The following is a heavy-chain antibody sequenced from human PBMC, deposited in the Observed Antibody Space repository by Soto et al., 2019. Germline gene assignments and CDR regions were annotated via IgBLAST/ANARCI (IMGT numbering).Heavy chain of an antibody. CDR3: ARSQGGSSSLDIYYYYYYGMDV. CDR2: IIPIFRTE. D-gene: IGHD2-15*01. Sequence: QVQLVQSGAEVKKPGSSVKVSCKAPGGTFSSYAISWVRQAPGQGLEWMGGIIPIFRTEKYAQKFQGRVTMNANESTSTGYMELSSLRSEDTAVNYCARSQGGSSSLDIYYYYYYGMDVWGQGTTVTVSS. CDR1: GGTFSSYA. V-gene: IGHV1-69*01. J-gene: IGHJ6*02.